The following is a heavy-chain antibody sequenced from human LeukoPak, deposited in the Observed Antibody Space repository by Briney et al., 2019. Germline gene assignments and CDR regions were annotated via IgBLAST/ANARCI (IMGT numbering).Heavy chain of an antibody. CDR1: GYSFSGHG. Sequence: ASVKVSCKASGYSFSGHGITWVRQAPGQGLEWMGWISAYNGNTKYAQNLQGRVTMTTDISTSTAYMELRSLRSDDTAVYYCARPGADCGSAGCYTYPYYGLDVWGQGTTVTVSS. D-gene: IGHD2-2*02. CDR3: ARPGADCGSAGCYTYPYYGLDV. J-gene: IGHJ6*02. CDR2: ISAYNGNT. V-gene: IGHV1-18*01.